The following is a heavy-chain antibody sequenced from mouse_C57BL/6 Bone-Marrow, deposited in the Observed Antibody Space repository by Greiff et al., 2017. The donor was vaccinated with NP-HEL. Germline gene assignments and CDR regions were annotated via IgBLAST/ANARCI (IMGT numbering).Heavy chain of an antibody. J-gene: IGHJ2*01. CDR3: ARNYYGNYDFDY. Sequence: QVQLQQPGAELVKPGASVKLSCKASGYTFTSYWMHWVKQRPGQGLEWIGMIHPNSGSTNSNEKFKSKATLTVDKSSSTAYMQLSSLTSEDSAVYYCARNYYGNYDFDYWGQGTTLTVSS. D-gene: IGHD2-1*01. CDR2: IHPNSGST. CDR1: GYTFTSYW. V-gene: IGHV1-64*01.